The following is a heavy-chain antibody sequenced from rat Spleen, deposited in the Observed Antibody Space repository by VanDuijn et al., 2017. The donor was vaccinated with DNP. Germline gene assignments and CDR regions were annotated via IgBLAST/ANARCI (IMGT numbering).Heavy chain of an antibody. V-gene: IGHV5-31*01. Sequence: EVQLVESGGGPVQPGRSLKLSCVASGFTFNNYWMTWIRQAPGKGLEWVASITNTGGSIYYPDSVKGRFTISRDNAQNTLYLQMISLRSEDTATYYCARHGDSGYDWFAYWGQGTLVTVSS. CDR1: GFTFNNYW. D-gene: IGHD4-3*01. CDR3: ARHGDSGYDWFAY. J-gene: IGHJ3*01. CDR2: ITNTGGSI.